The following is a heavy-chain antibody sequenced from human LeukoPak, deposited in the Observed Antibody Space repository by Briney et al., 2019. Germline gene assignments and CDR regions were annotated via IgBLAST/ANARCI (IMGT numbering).Heavy chain of an antibody. J-gene: IGHJ4*02. CDR2: ISYDGSNK. CDR3: ARAPGLLTCYFDY. D-gene: IGHD1-26*01. CDR1: GFTFSNFA. V-gene: IGHV3-30*03. Sequence: GGSLRLSCVASGFTFSNFAMHWVRQAPGKGLEWVAFISYDGSNKYHADSVKGRFTISRDKSKSTLYLQMNSLRAEDTAVYYCARAPGLLTCYFDYWGQGTLVTVSS.